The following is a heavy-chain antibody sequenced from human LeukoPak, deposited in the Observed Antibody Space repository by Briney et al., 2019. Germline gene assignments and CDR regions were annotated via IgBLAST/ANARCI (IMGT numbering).Heavy chain of an antibody. J-gene: IGHJ5*02. D-gene: IGHD3-3*01. CDR2: TYYRSKWYN. V-gene: IGHV6-1*01. Sequence: SQTLSLTCAISGDSVSSNSAAWNWIRQSPSRGLEWPGRTYYRSKWYNDYAVSVKSRITINPDTSKNQFSLQLNSVTPEDTAVYYCARGNYDFWSGYRYNWFDPWGQGTLVTVSS. CDR3: ARGNYDFWSGYRYNWFDP. CDR1: GDSVSSNSAA.